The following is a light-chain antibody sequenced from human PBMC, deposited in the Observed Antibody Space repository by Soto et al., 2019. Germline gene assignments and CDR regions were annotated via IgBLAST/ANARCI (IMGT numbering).Light chain of an antibody. J-gene: IGKJ5*01. V-gene: IGKV1-12*01. CDR2: TGS. CDR1: QGIKNW. Sequence: DIQMTQSPSYVSASVGDRVTITCRASQGIKNWLAWYQQKPGKAPNLLIYTGSSLQSGVPSIFSGSGSGTDFTLTINRLQPEDFATYYCQQAASFPIPFGRGTRREIK. CDR3: QQAASFPIP.